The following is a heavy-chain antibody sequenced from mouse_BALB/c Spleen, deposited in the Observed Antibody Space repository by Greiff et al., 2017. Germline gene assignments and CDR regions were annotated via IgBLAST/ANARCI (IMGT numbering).Heavy chain of an antibody. D-gene: IGHD1-3*01. J-gene: IGHJ1*01. CDR2: ISYDGSN. CDR1: GYSITSGYY. Sequence: EVQRVESGPGLVKPSQSLSLTCSVTGYSITSGYYWNWIRQFPGNKLEWMGYISYDGSNNYNPSLKNRISITRDTSKNQFFLKLNSVTTEDTATYYCAREDNAFYWYFDVWGAGTTVTVSS. CDR3: AREDNAFYWYFDV. V-gene: IGHV3-6*02.